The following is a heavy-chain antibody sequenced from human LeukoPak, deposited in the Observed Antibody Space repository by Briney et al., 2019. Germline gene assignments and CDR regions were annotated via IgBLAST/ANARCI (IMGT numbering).Heavy chain of an antibody. V-gene: IGHV3-30-3*01. CDR1: GFTFSSYA. Sequence: GGSLRLSCAASGFTFSSYAMHWVRQAPGKGLEWVAVISYDGSNKYYADSVKGRFTISRDNSKNTLYLQMNSLRAEDTAVYYCARAYGIAAAVGYWGQGTLVTVSS. J-gene: IGHJ4*02. D-gene: IGHD6-13*01. CDR3: ARAYGIAAAVGY. CDR2: ISYDGSNK.